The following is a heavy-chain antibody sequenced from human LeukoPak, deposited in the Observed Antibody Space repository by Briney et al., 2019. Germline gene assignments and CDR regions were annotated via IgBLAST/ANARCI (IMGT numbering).Heavy chain of an antibody. D-gene: IGHD3-10*01. CDR3: AIQIPLWFGELSLPDY. V-gene: IGHV5-51*01. J-gene: IGHJ4*02. Sequence: GESLRISCKGSGYSFTSYWIGWVRQLPGKGLEWMGIIYPGDSDTRYSPSFQGQVTISADKSISTAYLQWSSLKASDTAMYYCAIQIPLWFGELSLPDYWGQGTLVTVSS. CDR2: IYPGDSDT. CDR1: GYSFTSYW.